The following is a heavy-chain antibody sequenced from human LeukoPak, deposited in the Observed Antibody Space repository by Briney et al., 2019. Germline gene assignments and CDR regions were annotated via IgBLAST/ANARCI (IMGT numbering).Heavy chain of an antibody. Sequence: ASVTVSFKASGYTFTIYGISWERQAPGQGLEWMGLIRAYNGNTNYAQKLQGRVTMTTDTSTSTAYMELRSLRSDDTAVYYCARPDYDILTGYYPPSALDYWGQGTLVTVSS. V-gene: IGHV1-18*01. CDR3: ARPDYDILTGYYPPSALDY. CDR2: IRAYNGNT. D-gene: IGHD3-9*01. J-gene: IGHJ4*02. CDR1: GYTFTIYG.